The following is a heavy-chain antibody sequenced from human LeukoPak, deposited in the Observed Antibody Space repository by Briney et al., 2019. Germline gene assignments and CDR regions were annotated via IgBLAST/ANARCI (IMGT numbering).Heavy chain of an antibody. D-gene: IGHD1-26*01. Sequence: PSETLSLTCTVSGGSISSSGYYWSWIRQHPGKGLEWIGYIYYSGSTYYNPSLKSRVTISVDTSKNQFSLKLSSVTAADTAVYYCARVPIVGAANFENDYWGQGTLVTVSS. CDR3: ARVPIVGAANFENDY. CDR2: IYYSGST. CDR1: GGSISSSGYY. J-gene: IGHJ4*02. V-gene: IGHV4-31*03.